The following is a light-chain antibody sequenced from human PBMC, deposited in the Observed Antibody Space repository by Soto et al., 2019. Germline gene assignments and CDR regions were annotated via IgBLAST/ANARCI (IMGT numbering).Light chain of an antibody. Sequence: IVLTQSPGILSLSPGERATLSCRASQSINSDYLAWYQQKPGQAPRLLIYSASSRSTDVPDRFSGSGSGTDFTLTISRLEPEDFAVYYCQQYSSSPRTFGQGTKLEI. CDR1: QSINSDY. CDR3: QQYSSSPRT. V-gene: IGKV3-20*01. CDR2: SAS. J-gene: IGKJ2*02.